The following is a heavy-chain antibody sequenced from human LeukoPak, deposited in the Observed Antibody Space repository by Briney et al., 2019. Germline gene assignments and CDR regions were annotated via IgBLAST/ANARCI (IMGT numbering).Heavy chain of an antibody. J-gene: IGHJ5*02. V-gene: IGHV5-10-1*01. D-gene: IGHD3-9*01. Sequence: GESLKISCKGSGYSFTSYWISWVRQMPGKGLEWMGRIDPSDSYTNYSPSFQGHVTISADKSISTAYLQWSSLKASDTAMYYCARLHYDILTGHRPFDPWGRGTLVTVSS. CDR2: IDPSDSYT. CDR1: GYSFTSYW. CDR3: ARLHYDILTGHRPFDP.